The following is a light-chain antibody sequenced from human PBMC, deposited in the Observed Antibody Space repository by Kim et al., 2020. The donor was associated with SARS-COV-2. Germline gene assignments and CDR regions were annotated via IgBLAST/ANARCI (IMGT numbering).Light chain of an antibody. Sequence: PGKRASITCGGRYSGLKKAHGYQQRPGKAPRLVIYYDSDRPPGIPERFTGYISGNTATLTISRAEAGDEADYYCQVWDSNTDHLVFGGGTQLTVL. V-gene: IGLV3-21*04. CDR1: YSGLKK. CDR2: YDS. J-gene: IGLJ3*02. CDR3: QVWDSNTDHLV.